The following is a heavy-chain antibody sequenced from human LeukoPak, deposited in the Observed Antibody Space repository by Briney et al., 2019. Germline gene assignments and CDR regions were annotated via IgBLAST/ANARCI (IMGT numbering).Heavy chain of an antibody. CDR2: INSSGRT. V-gene: IGHV4-4*07. CDR1: GGSISSYY. Sequence: SETLSLTCTVSGGSISSYYWNWIRQTAGKGLEWIGRINSSGRTNYNPSLKSRVTMSVETSKNQFSLKVSSVTAADTAVYFCARDGGTGTTDWFDPWGQGTLVTVSS. CDR3: ARDGGTGTTDWFDP. D-gene: IGHD1-1*01. J-gene: IGHJ5*02.